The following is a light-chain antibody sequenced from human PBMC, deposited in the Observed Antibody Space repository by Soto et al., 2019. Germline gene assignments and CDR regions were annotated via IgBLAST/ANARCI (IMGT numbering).Light chain of an antibody. Sequence: DILMTQSPSTLSASVGDRVTITCRASQTISTWVAWYQHKPGKAPKLLIYKSTSLESGVPSRFSGSGSGTEFTLTINGLQPDDFATYYCLQHNTYPPTFGGGTKGDIK. CDR1: QTISTW. CDR2: KST. CDR3: LQHNTYPPT. V-gene: IGKV1-5*03. J-gene: IGKJ4*01.